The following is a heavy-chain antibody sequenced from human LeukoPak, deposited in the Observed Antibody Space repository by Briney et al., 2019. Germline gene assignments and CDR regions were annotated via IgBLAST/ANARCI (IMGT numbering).Heavy chain of an antibody. CDR1: GGSISSSSYY. J-gene: IGHJ6*02. CDR2: IYYSGST. Sequence: PSETLSLTCTVSGGSISSSSYYWGWIRQPPGKGLEWIGSIYYSGSTYYNPSLKSRVTISVDTSKNQFSLKLSSVTAADTAAYYCARERQQLVPGYYYYGMDVWGQGTTVTVSS. D-gene: IGHD6-13*01. V-gene: IGHV4-39*02. CDR3: ARERQQLVPGYYYYGMDV.